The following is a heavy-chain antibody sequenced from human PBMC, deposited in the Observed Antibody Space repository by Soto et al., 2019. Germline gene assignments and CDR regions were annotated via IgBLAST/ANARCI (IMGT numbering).Heavy chain of an antibody. V-gene: IGHV3-30*18. CDR2: ISYDGSNK. CDR1: GFTFSSYG. D-gene: IGHD5-12*01. Sequence: QVQLVESGGGVVPPGRSLRLSCAASGFTFSSYGMHWVRQAPGKGLEWVAVISYDGSNKYYADSVKGRFTISRDNSKNTLYLQMNSLRAEDTAVYYCAKASSVEMATIMRYWGQGTLVTVSA. CDR3: AKASSVEMATIMRY. J-gene: IGHJ4*02.